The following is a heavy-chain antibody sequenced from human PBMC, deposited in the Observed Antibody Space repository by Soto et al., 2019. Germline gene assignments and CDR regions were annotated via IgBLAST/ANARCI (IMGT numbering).Heavy chain of an antibody. D-gene: IGHD5-12*01. J-gene: IGHJ6*02. Sequence: VGSLRLSCAASGFTFSSYGMHWVRQAPGRGLEWVAVIWYDGSNKYYADSVKGRFTISRDNSKNTLYLQMNRLRAEDTAVYYCARDRHSGYELAWYYYYGMDVWGQGTTVTVSS. CDR1: GFTFSSYG. V-gene: IGHV3-33*01. CDR2: IWYDGSNK. CDR3: ARDRHSGYELAWYYYYGMDV.